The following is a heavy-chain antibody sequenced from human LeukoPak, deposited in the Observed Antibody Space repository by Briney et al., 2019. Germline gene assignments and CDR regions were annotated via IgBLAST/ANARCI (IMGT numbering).Heavy chain of an antibody. Sequence: SVKVSCKASGGTFSSYTISWVRQAPEQGLEWMGRIIPILGIANYAQKFQGRVTITADKSTSTAYMELSSLRSEDTAVYYCARSRSSGWPDNWFDPWGQGTLVTVSS. J-gene: IGHJ5*02. CDR3: ARSRSSGWPDNWFDP. CDR2: IIPILGIA. V-gene: IGHV1-69*02. CDR1: GGTFSSYT. D-gene: IGHD6-19*01.